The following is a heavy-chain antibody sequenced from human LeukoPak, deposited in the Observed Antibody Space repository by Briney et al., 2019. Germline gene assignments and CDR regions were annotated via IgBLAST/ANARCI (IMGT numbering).Heavy chain of an antibody. V-gene: IGHV1-2*02. D-gene: IGHD6-19*01. J-gene: IGHJ6*02. CDR2: INPNSGGT. CDR3: ARATPASSGRSYYYYGMDV. CDR1: GYTFTGYY. Sequence: ASVKVSCKASGYTFTGYYMHWVRQAPGQGLEWMGWINPNSGGTNYAQKFQGRVTMTRDTSISTAYMELSRLRSDDTAVYYCARATPASSGRSYYYYGMDVWGQGTTVTVSS.